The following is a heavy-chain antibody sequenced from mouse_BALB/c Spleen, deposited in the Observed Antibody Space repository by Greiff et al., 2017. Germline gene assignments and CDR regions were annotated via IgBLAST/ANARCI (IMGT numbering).Heavy chain of an antibody. CDR1: GFSLTSYG. D-gene: IGHD2-4*01. Sequence: VQLQQSGPGLVQPSQSLSITCTVSGFSLTSYGVHWVRQSPGKGLEWLGVIWSGGSTDYNAAFISRLSIRKDNSKSRFFFKMNRLQAGDTAIYYCARKGDYYDYYYAMDYWGQGTSVTVSS. V-gene: IGHV2-4-1*01. CDR3: ARKGDYYDYYYAMDY. J-gene: IGHJ4*01. CDR2: IWSGGST.